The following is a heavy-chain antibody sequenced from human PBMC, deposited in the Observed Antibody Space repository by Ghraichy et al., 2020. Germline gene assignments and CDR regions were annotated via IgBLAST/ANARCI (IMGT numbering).Heavy chain of an antibody. D-gene: IGHD3-3*01. CDR3: ARGPVLRFLEWSLDY. CDR1: GFTFSDYY. CDR2: ISSSGSTI. Sequence: GGSLRLSCAASGFTFSDYYMSWIRQAPGKGLEWVSYISSSGSTIYYADSVKGRFTISRDNAKNSLYLQMNGLRAEDTAVYYCARGPVLRFLEWSLDYWGQGTLVTVSS. J-gene: IGHJ4*02. V-gene: IGHV3-11*01.